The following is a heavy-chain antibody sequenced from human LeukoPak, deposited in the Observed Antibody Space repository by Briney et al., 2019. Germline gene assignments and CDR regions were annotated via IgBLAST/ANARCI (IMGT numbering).Heavy chain of an antibody. CDR1: GGSISSSNW. CDR2: IYHSGST. CDR3: ARSGRIFLYGMDV. J-gene: IGHJ6*02. V-gene: IGHV4-4*02. D-gene: IGHD2-15*01. Sequence: SETLSLTCAVSGGSISSSNWWSWVRQPPGKGLEWIGEIYHSGSTNYNPTLKSRVTISVDKSKNQFSLKLSSVTAADTAVYYCARSGRIFLYGMDVWGQGTTVTVSS.